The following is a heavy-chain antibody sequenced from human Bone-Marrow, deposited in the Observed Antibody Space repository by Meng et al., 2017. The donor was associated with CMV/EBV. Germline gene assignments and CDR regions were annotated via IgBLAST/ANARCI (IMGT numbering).Heavy chain of an antibody. CDR3: ARWASGSRHFDY. CDR1: GDSIDNYY. D-gene: IGHD3-10*01. J-gene: IGHJ4*02. CDR2: VHYSGST. Sequence: GSLRLSCTVSGDSIDNYYWNWIRRPPGKGLEWIGYVHYSGSTIYNPSLKSRVTISLHTSKSQFSLSLSSVTAADTAVYYCARWASGSRHFDYWGQGTRVTGSS. V-gene: IGHV4-59*01.